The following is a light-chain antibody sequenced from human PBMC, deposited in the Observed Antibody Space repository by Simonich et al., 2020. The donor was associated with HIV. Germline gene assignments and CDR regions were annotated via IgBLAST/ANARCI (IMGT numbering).Light chain of an antibody. J-gene: IGKJ1*01. CDR2: GAS. CDR1: QSVSSD. CDR3: QQYNMYWT. V-gene: IGKV3-15*01. Sequence: ELVMTQSPPTLTVSPGESATLSCRASQSVSSDFACYQQKFGQAPRLLIYGASTRATGIPARFSGGGSGTDFTLTISSLQPDDCATYYCQQYNMYWTFGQGTKLEIK.